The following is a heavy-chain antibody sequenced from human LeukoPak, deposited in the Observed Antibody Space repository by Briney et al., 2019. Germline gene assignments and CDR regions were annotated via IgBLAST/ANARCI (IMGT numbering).Heavy chain of an antibody. D-gene: IGHD2-2*01. V-gene: IGHV3-23*01. CDR1: GFTFSSYA. J-gene: IGHJ4*02. Sequence: PGGSLRLSCAASGFTFSSYAMSWVRQAPGKGLEWVSAISGSGGSTYYADSVKGRFTISRDNSKNTLYLQMNSLRAEDTAVYYWAKLPGGVVPAAAYYFDYWGQGTLVTVSS. CDR3: AKLPGGVVPAAAYYFDY. CDR2: ISGSGGST.